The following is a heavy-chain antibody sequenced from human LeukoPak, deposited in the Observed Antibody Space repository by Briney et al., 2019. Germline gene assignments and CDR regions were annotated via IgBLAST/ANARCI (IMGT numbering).Heavy chain of an antibody. J-gene: IGHJ5*02. CDR3: ARDQEFSRGYCSGGSCYSVFDP. Sequence: GASVKVSCKASGYTFTSYYMHWVRQAPGQGLEWMGIINPSGGSTSYAQKFQGRVTMTRDTSTSTVYMELSSLRSEDTAVYYCARDQEFSRGYCSGGSCYSVFDPWGQGTLVTVSS. V-gene: IGHV1-46*01. CDR1: GYTFTSYY. CDR2: INPSGGST. D-gene: IGHD2-15*01.